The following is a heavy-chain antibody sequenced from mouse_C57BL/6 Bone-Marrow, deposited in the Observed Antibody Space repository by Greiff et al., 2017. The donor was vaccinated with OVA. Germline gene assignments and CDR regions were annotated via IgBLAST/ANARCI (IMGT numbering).Heavy chain of an antibody. D-gene: IGHD4-1*01. CDR1: GFTFSSYG. CDR2: ISSGGSYT. Sequence: DVKLQESGGDLVKPGGSLKLSCAASGFTFSSYGMSWVRQTPDKRLEWVATISSGGSYTYYPDSVKGRFTISRDNAKNTLYLQMSSLKSEDTAMYYCARQSWAWFAYWGQGTLVTVSA. V-gene: IGHV5-6*02. CDR3: ARQSWAWFAY. J-gene: IGHJ3*01.